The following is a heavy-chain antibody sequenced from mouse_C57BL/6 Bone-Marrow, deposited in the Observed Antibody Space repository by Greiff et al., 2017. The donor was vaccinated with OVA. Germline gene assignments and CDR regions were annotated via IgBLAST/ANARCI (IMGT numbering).Heavy chain of an antibody. V-gene: IGHV1-15*01. D-gene: IGHD1-1*01. CDR2: IDPETGGT. Sequence: QVQLQQSGAELVRPGASVTLSCKASGYTFTDYEMHWVQQTPVHGLEWIGAIDPETGGTAYNQKFKGKAILTADKSSSTAYMELRSLTSEDSAVYYCTRRDGSITFAYWGQGTLVTVSA. CDR3: TRRDGSITFAY. CDR1: GYTFTDYE. J-gene: IGHJ3*01.